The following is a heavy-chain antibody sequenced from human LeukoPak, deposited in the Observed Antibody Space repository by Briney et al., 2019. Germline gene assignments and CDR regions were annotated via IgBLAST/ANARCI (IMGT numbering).Heavy chain of an antibody. D-gene: IGHD2-2*02. V-gene: IGHV1-18*01. CDR3: ARTCSSSSCYMVH. J-gene: IGHJ4*02. CDR1: GYTFANFG. CDR2: ISVYNGNT. Sequence: EASVKVSCKAYGYTFANFGITWVRQAPGQGLEWMGWISVYNGNTNYAQNLQGRVTLTTDTSTSTAYMELRSLRSDDTALYYCARTCSSSSCYMVHWGQGTLVTVSS.